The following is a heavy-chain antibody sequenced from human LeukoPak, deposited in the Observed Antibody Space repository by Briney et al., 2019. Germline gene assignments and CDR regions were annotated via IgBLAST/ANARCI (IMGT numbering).Heavy chain of an antibody. V-gene: IGHV3-23*01. Sequence: GGSLRLSCAASGFTFSSYVMSWVRQAPGKGPEWVSAISGSGGSTYYADSVKGRFTISRDNSKNTLYLQMNNLRAEDTAVYYGAKPPRYYYDSGFDYWGQGTLVTVSS. CDR1: GFTFSSYV. D-gene: IGHD3-22*01. CDR2: ISGSGGST. CDR3: AKPPRYYYDSGFDY. J-gene: IGHJ4*02.